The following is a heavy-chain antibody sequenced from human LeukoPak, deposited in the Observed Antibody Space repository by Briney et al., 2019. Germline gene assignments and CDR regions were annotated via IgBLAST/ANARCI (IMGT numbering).Heavy chain of an antibody. CDR1: GFTFSSYG. Sequence: GGSLRLSCAASGFTFSSYGMHWVRQAPGKGLEWLAFIRYDGSKKYYADPVKGRFPISRDNSKNTLYLQMNSLRAEDTAVYYCAKDPSFRPGYFDYWGQGTLVTVSS. J-gene: IGHJ4*02. CDR3: AKDPSFRPGYFDY. V-gene: IGHV3-30*02. CDR2: IRYDGSKK.